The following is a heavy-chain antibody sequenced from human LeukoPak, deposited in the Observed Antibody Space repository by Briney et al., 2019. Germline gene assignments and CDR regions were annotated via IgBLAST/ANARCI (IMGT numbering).Heavy chain of an antibody. CDR3: AKARGSSSWYGLFDY. Sequence: GGSLRLSCAASGFTFSSYGMHWVRQAPGKGLEWVAVISYDGSNKYYADSVKGRFTISRDNSKNTLYLQMNSLRAEDTAVYYCAKARGSSSWYGLFDYWGQGTLVTVSS. D-gene: IGHD6-13*01. V-gene: IGHV3-30*18. J-gene: IGHJ4*02. CDR1: GFTFSSYG. CDR2: ISYDGSNK.